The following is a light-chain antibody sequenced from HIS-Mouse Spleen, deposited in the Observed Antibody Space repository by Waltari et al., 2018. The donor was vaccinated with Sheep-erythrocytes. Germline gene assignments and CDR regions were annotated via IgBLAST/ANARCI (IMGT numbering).Light chain of an antibody. CDR3: CSYAGSSTPWV. J-gene: IGLJ3*02. Sequence: QSALTQPASVSGSPGQSIPISCTGTSSDVGSYNLVSCYQQHPGKAPKLMIYEGSKRPTGVSNRFSGSKSGNTASLTISGLQAEDEADYYCCSYAGSSTPWVFGGGTKLTVL. CDR1: SSDVGSYNL. V-gene: IGLV2-23*01. CDR2: EGS.